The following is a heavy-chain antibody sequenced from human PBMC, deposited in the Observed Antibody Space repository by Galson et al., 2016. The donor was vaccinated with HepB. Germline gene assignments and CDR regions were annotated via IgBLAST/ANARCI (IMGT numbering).Heavy chain of an antibody. Sequence: PALEKPTQTLTLTCTFSGFSLRTSGVGVGWIRQPPGKALEWLALIYWDVDKLYSPSLKSRISITKDTSKNQVILTMTNMDPVDTDTYYCAHRGFQGIAWGQGTLVTVSS. J-gene: IGHJ4*02. CDR2: IYWDVDK. D-gene: IGHD2-21*01. CDR1: GFSLRTSGVG. V-gene: IGHV2-5*02. CDR3: AHRGFQGIA.